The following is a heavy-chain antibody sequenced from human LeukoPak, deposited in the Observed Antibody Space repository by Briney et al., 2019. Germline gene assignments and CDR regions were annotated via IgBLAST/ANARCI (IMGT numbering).Heavy chain of an antibody. V-gene: IGHV4-59*07. Sequence: PSDTLSLTCSVSGGSISSYYWSWIRQPPGQGLAWIGYIYDSGSTSYNPYLQSRVTISIDTSKNQFSLRLTSVTAADTAVYYCARGGSYHDFWSGYYDYYYYMDVWGKGTTVTVSS. J-gene: IGHJ6*03. CDR2: IYDSGST. CDR1: GGSISSYY. CDR3: ARGGSYHDFWSGYYDYYYYMDV. D-gene: IGHD3-3*01.